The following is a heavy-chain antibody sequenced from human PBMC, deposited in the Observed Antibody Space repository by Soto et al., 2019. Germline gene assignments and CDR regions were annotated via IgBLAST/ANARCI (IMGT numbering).Heavy chain of an antibody. V-gene: IGHV3-53*04. CDR2: IYSGGST. D-gene: IGHD3-22*01. Sequence: EVQLVESGGGLVQPGGSLRLSCAASGFTVSSNYMSWVRQAPGKGLEWVSVIYSGGSTYYADSVKGRFTISRHNSKNTLHLQMNSLRAEDTAVYYCARGHASGLDAFDIWGQGTMVTVSS. J-gene: IGHJ3*02. CDR3: ARGHASGLDAFDI. CDR1: GFTVSSNY.